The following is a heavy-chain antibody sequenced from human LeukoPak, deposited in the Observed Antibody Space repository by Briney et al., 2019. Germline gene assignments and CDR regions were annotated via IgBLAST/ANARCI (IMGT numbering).Heavy chain of an antibody. CDR1: GGSFSGYY. CDR2: IYYSGST. J-gene: IGHJ4*02. D-gene: IGHD5-18*01. V-gene: IGHV4-59*01. Sequence: SETLSLTCAVYGGSFSGYYWSWIRQPPGKGLEWIGYIYYSGSTNYNPSLKSRVTISVDTSKNQFSLKLSSVTAADTAVYYCARVTQLWAPFDYWGQGTLVTVSS. CDR3: ARVTQLWAPFDY.